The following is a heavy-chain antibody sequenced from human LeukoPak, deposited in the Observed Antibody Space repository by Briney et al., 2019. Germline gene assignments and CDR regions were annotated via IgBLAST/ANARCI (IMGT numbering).Heavy chain of an antibody. D-gene: IGHD3-22*01. V-gene: IGHV3-30*02. CDR1: GFTFSSYG. CDR3: AKIAYYYDSSGYY. Sequence: GGSLRLSCAASGFTFSSYGMHWVRQAPGKGLEWVAFIRYDGSNKYYADSVKGRFTISRDNSKNTLYLQMNSLRAGDTAVYYCAKIAYYYDSSGYYWGQGTLVTVSS. J-gene: IGHJ4*02. CDR2: IRYDGSNK.